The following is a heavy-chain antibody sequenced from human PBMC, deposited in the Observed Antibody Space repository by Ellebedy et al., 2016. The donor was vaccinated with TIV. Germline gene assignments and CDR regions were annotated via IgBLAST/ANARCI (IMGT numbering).Heavy chain of an antibody. CDR3: ATRTRYSSSLPYYYYGMDV. CDR2: FDPEDGET. V-gene: IGHV1-24*01. J-gene: IGHJ6*02. Sequence: ASVKVSCKASGYTFTNYYIHWVRQAPGKGLEWMGGFDPEDGETIYAQKFQGRVTMTEDTSTDTAYMELSSLRSEDTAVYYCATRTRYSSSLPYYYYGMDVWGQGTTVTVSS. CDR1: GYTFTNYY. D-gene: IGHD6-13*01.